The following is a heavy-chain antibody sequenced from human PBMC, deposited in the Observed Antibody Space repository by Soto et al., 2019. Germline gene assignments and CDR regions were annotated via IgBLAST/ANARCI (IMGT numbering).Heavy chain of an antibody. V-gene: IGHV3-33*01. CDR3: ASDRHAAIPQRIYYGMDV. Sequence: GGSLRLSCAASGFTFSSYGMHWVRQAPGKGLEWVAVIWYDGSNKYYADSVKGRFTISRDNSKNTLYLQMNSLRAEDTAVYYCASDRHAAIPQRIYYGMDVWGQGTRVTVSS. D-gene: IGHD2-2*01. CDR1: GFTFSSYG. J-gene: IGHJ6*02. CDR2: IWYDGSNK.